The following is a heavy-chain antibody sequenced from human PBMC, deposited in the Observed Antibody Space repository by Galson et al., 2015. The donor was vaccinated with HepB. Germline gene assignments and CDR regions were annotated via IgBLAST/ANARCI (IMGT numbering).Heavy chain of an antibody. Sequence: SLRLSCAASGFTFSSYWMSWVRQAPGKGLEWVANIKQDGSEKYYVDSVKGRFTISRDNAKNSLYLQMNSLRAEDTAVYYCARERIAVAGTHWYFDLWGRGTLVTVSS. V-gene: IGHV3-7*03. D-gene: IGHD6-19*01. CDR3: ARERIAVAGTHWYFDL. CDR1: GFTFSSYW. CDR2: IKQDGSEK. J-gene: IGHJ2*01.